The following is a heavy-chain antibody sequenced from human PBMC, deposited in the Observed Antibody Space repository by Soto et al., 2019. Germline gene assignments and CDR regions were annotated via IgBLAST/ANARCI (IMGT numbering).Heavy chain of an antibody. D-gene: IGHD2-8*01. CDR1: GYSFSAYW. CDR2: FYPGDSDT. V-gene: IGHV5-51*01. J-gene: IGHJ3*02. CDR3: ARGFCTNGVCSPYDAFDI. Sequence: GESLKISCKASGYSFSAYWIGWVRQKPGKGLEWMGIFYPGDSDTRYSPPFQGQVTTSADKSISTAYLQWRSLKASDTAMYYCARGFCTNGVCSPYDAFDIWGQGTMVTVSS.